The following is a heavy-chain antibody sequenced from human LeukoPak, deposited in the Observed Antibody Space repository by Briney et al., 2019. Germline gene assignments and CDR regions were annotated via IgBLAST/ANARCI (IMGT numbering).Heavy chain of an antibody. V-gene: IGHV3-48*01. Sequence: GGSLRLSCVASGFTFSTYSMNWVRQAPGKGLEWVSYISFSTSTIYYADSVKGRFTISRDNAKNALYLQMNSLRAEDTAVYYCARDAVALDYWGQGTLVTVSS. D-gene: IGHD6-19*01. J-gene: IGHJ4*02. CDR1: GFTFSTYS. CDR3: ARDAVALDY. CDR2: ISFSTSTI.